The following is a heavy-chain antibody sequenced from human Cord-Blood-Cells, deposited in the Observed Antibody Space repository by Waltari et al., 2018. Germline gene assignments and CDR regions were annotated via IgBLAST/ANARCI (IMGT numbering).Heavy chain of an antibody. CDR2: IYYSGST. D-gene: IGHD3-3*01. CDR1: GGSISSSSYY. J-gene: IGHJ3*02. Sequence: QLQLQESGPGLVKPSETLSLTCTVSGGSISSSSYYWGWIRQPPGKGLEWIGSIYYSGSTYYNPSLKSRVTISVDTSKNQFSLKLSSVTAADTAVYYCASRHTYYYDFWSGYAFEIWGQGTMVTVSS. CDR3: ASRHTYYYDFWSGYAFEI. V-gene: IGHV4-39*01.